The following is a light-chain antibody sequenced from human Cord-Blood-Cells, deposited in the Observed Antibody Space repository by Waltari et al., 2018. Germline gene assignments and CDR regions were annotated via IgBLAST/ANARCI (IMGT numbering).Light chain of an antibody. J-gene: IGLJ1*01. CDR1: SSDVGGYNY. CDR3: SSYTSSSTLEV. Sequence: QSALTQPASVSGSPGQSITISCTATSSDVGGYNYFPWYQQHPGKAPKLMIYEVSNRPSGVSNRFSGSKSGNTASLTISGLQAEDEADYYCSSYTSSSTLEVFGTGTKVTVL. CDR2: EVS. V-gene: IGLV2-14*01.